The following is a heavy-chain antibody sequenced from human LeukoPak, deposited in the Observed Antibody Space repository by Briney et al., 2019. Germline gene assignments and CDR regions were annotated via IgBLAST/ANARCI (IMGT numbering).Heavy chain of an antibody. V-gene: IGHV5-51*01. CDR2: IYPGDSDT. D-gene: IGHD6-13*01. J-gene: IGHJ4*02. CDR3: ARKGIAAAGGYYFDY. Sequence: GESLKISCKGSGYSFTSYWIGWVRQMPGKGLEWMGIIYPGDSDTRYSPSFQGQVTISADKSTSTAYLQWSSLKASDTAMYYCARKGIAAAGGYYFDYWGQGTLVTVSS. CDR1: GYSFTSYW.